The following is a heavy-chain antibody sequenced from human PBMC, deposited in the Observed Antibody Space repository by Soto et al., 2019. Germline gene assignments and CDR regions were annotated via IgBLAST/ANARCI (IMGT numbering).Heavy chain of an antibody. CDR3: ARDLVVVAATLYYYGMDV. J-gene: IGHJ6*02. CDR1: GYTFTGHY. V-gene: IGHV1-2*02. CDR2: INPNSGGT. D-gene: IGHD2-15*01. Sequence: GASVKVSCKASGYTFTGHYMHWVRQAPGQGLEWMGWINPNSGGTNYAQKFQGRVTMTRDTSISTAYMELSRLRSDDTAVYYCARDLVVVAATLYYYGMDVWGQGTTVTVSS.